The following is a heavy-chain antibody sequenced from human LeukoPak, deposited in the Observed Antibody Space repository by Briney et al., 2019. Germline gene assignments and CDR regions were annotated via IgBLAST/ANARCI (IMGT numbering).Heavy chain of an antibody. V-gene: IGHV3-30*03. CDR1: GFTFSSSG. J-gene: IGHJ5*02. Sequence: GRSLRLACPASGFTFSSSGMHWVRQAPGKGMQWVAIISHDGSNKYYADSVKGRFTISRDKSKDTLYLQMDSLRAEDTALYYCARDSAHIVVVPALPAGLDNWPDPWGQGTLVTVSS. CDR2: ISHDGSNK. CDR3: ARDSAHIVVVPALPAGLDNWPDP. D-gene: IGHD2-2*01.